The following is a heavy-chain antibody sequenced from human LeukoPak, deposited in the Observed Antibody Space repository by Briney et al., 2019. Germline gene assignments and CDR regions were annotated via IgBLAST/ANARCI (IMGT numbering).Heavy chain of an antibody. J-gene: IGHJ4*02. CDR3: ARLGNLGYCSSTSCYQEYYFDY. Sequence: GGSLRLSCAASGFTFSGYAMHWVRQAPGKGLEWVAVISYDGSNKYYADSVKGRFTISRDNSKNTLYLQMNSLRAEDTAVYYCARLGNLGYCSSTSCYQEYYFDYWGQGTLVTVSS. D-gene: IGHD2-2*01. CDR2: ISYDGSNK. V-gene: IGHV3-30-3*01. CDR1: GFTFSGYA.